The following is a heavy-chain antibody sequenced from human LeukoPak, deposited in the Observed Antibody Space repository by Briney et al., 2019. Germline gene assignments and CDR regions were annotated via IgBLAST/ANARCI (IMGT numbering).Heavy chain of an antibody. CDR1: GFTVSSNY. J-gene: IGHJ4*02. CDR3: AKALDSSGFDY. D-gene: IGHD3-22*01. Sequence: GGSLRLSCAASGFTVSSNYMSWVRQAPGKGLEWVSVIYNGGRTYYADSVKGRFTMSRDNSKNTLYLQMNSLRAEDTAVYYCAKALDSSGFDYWGQGTLVTVSS. V-gene: IGHV3-53*01. CDR2: IYNGGRT.